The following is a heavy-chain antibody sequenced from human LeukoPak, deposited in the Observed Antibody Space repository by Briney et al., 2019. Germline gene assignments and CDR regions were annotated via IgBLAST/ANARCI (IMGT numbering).Heavy chain of an antibody. Sequence: GGSLRLSCAASGFTVSSNYMSWVRQAPGKGLEWVSVIYSGGSTYYADSVKGRFTISRDNSKNTLYLQMNSLRAEDTAVYYCARGSPYYDSSGSPYYMDVWGKGTTVTVSS. CDR3: ARGSPYYDSSGSPYYMDV. J-gene: IGHJ6*03. CDR2: IYSGGST. CDR1: GFTVSSNY. D-gene: IGHD3-22*01. V-gene: IGHV3-53*01.